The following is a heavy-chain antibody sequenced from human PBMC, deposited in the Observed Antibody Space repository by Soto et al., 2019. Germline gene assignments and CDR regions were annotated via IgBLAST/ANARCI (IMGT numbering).Heavy chain of an antibody. V-gene: IGHV5-51*01. D-gene: IGHD3-10*01. Sequence: GESLKISCETSGYSFTSYWIGWVRQMPGKGLEWMGIIYPGDSDATYSPSFQGHVTISVDASTRTAYLEWSSLKASDTAMYYCGRRFSPSSSSGGYQVDSWGQGPKVTVPS. CDR2: IYPGDSDA. CDR1: GYSFTSYW. CDR3: GRRFSPSSSSGGYQVDS. J-gene: IGHJ4*02.